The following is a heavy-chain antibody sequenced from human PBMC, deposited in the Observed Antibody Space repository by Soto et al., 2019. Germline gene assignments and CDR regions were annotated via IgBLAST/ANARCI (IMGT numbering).Heavy chain of an antibody. D-gene: IGHD6-6*01. J-gene: IGHJ4*02. Sequence: QVQLQKSGPGLVKPSETLSLTCVVSGGSISSHYWSWIRQPPGSGLEWIGFVHYSGSTSYSPSLKSRVTMSLDTSKNQFSLNLTSVTAADTAIYFCARRDYSTSSLGPFDYWGQGILVTVSS. V-gene: IGHV4-59*11. CDR2: VHYSGST. CDR3: ARRDYSTSSLGPFDY. CDR1: GGSISSHY.